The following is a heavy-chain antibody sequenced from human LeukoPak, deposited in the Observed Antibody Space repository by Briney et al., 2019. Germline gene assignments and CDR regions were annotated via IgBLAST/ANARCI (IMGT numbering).Heavy chain of an antibody. CDR3: ARDDPSIVGATENAFDI. CDR2: IYYSGST. D-gene: IGHD1-26*01. Sequence: SETLSLNCTVSGGSISSYYWSWIRQPPGKGLEWSGYIYYSGSTNYNPSLKSRVTISVDTPKNQFSLKLSSVTAADTAVYYCARDDPSIVGATENAFDIWGQGTMVTVSS. J-gene: IGHJ3*02. V-gene: IGHV4-59*01. CDR1: GGSISSYY.